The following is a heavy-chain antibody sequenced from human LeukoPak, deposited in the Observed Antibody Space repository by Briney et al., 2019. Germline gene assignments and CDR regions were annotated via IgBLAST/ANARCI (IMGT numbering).Heavy chain of an antibody. D-gene: IGHD3-10*01. CDR1: GFTFSSYG. CDR2: ISYDGSNK. V-gene: IGHV3-30*18. CDR3: AKDRLSFGELFGAPIDY. J-gene: IGHJ4*02. Sequence: GRSLRLSCAASGFTFSSYGMHWVRQAPGKGLEWVAVISYDGSNKYYADSVKGRFTISRDNSKNTLYLQMNSLRAEDTAVYYCAKDRLSFGELFGAPIDYWGQGTLVTVSS.